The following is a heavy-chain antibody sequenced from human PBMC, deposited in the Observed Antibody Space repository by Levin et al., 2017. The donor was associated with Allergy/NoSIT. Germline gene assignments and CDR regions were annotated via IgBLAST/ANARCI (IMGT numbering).Heavy chain of an antibody. V-gene: IGHV5-51*01. CDR3: ARWGPSFLARWDYFDY. CDR2: VYPSDSDT. J-gene: IGHJ4*02. D-gene: IGHD3-3*01. Sequence: GESLKISCTGSGYTFTNYWVAWVRQMPGKGLEWMGIVYPSDSDTTYSPSFQGQVTISADKSISTAYLQWSSLKASHTPMYYCARWGPSFLARWDYFDYWGQGTLVTVSP. CDR1: GYTFTNYW.